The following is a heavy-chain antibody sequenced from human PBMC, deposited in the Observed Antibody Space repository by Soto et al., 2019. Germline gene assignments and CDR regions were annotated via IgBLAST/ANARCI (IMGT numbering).Heavy chain of an antibody. D-gene: IGHD3-10*01. CDR1: GHTSTNYA. CDR2: IDAGNGNT. CDR3: AREGSTYGSTFDY. V-gene: IGHV1-3*01. J-gene: IGHJ4*02. Sequence: QVQLVQSGAEVKKPGASVKVSCKASGHTSTNYAVHWVRQAPGQRLEWMGRIDAGNGNTKYSQKFQGSVTITTDTSASTAYMELSSLRSEDTAVYYCAREGSTYGSTFDYWGQGTLVTVSS.